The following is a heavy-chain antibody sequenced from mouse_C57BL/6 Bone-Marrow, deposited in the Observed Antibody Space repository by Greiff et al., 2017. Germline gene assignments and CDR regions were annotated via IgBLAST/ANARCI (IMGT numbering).Heavy chain of an antibody. J-gene: IGHJ3*01. D-gene: IGHD2-1*01. CDR3: ARGEGNYGWFAY. CDR1: GFTFSDYY. V-gene: IGHV5-16*01. CDR2: INYDGSST. Sequence: DVHLVESEGGLVQPGSSMKLSCTASGFTFSDYYMAWVRQVPEKGLEWVANINYDGSSTYYLDSLKSRFIISRDNAKNILYLQMSSLKSEDTATYYCARGEGNYGWFAYWGQGTLVTVSA.